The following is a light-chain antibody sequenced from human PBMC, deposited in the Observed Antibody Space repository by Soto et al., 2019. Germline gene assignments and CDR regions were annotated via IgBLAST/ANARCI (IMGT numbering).Light chain of an antibody. CDR2: GAS. CDR3: QLYNNWPLT. V-gene: IGKV3-15*01. J-gene: IGKJ4*01. CDR1: QSVSSY. Sequence: IVMTQSPATLSVSPGERATLCCRASQSVSSYLAWYQQKPGQAPRLLIYGASTRATGIPARFSGGGSGTEFTLTISSLQSEDFAVYYCQLYNNWPLTFGGGTKVEIK.